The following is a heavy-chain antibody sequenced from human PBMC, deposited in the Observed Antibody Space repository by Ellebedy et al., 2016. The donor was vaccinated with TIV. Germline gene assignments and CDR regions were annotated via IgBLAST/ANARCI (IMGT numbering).Heavy chain of an antibody. CDR2: IYYSGRT. V-gene: IGHV4-39*01. Sequence: SETLSLXXTVSGGSISSSGYYWGWIRQPPGKGLEWIGSIYYSGRTHYNPSLKSRVTISVDTSKNQFSLKLNSVTAADTALYYCARPQHLVFDAFDIWGQGTVVTVSS. CDR1: GGSISSSGYY. D-gene: IGHD6-13*01. CDR3: ARPQHLVFDAFDI. J-gene: IGHJ3*02.